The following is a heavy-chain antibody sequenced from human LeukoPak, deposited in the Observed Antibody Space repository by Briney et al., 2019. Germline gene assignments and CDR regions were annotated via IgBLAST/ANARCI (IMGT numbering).Heavy chain of an antibody. J-gene: IGHJ4*02. D-gene: IGHD6-13*01. V-gene: IGHV3-74*01. CDR3: ARVRVGYYFDY. Sequence: GGSLRLSCAASGFTFSSYWMHWVRQAPGKGLVWVSRIDSDGSSTSYADSVKGRFTISRDNAKNSLYLQMNSLRDEDTAVFYCARVRVGYYFDYWGRGTLVTVSS. CDR1: GFTFSSYW. CDR2: IDSDGSST.